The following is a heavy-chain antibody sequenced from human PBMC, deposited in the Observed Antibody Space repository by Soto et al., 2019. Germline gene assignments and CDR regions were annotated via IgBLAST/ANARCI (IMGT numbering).Heavy chain of an antibody. Sequence: QVQLVQSGAEVKKPGASVKVSCKASGYTFSSYDINWVRQAIGQGLEWMGWMNPNSGNTGYAQKFRDRVTMTRDISVSTAYLELSSLTSDDTAVYYCARNPPNTGLFELWGQGTLVTVSS. D-gene: IGHD1-1*01. CDR2: MNPNSGNT. CDR1: GYTFSSYD. CDR3: ARNPPNTGLFEL. J-gene: IGHJ4*02. V-gene: IGHV1-8*01.